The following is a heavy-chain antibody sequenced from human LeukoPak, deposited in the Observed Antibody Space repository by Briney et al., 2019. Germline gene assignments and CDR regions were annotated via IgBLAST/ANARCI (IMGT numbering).Heavy chain of an antibody. CDR3: VRFSSGWAYYYYYYGMDV. Sequence: ASVKVSCKASGYTFTSYGISWVRQAPGQGLEWMGWISAYNGNTNYAQKLQGRVTMTTDTSTSTAYMELRSLRSDGTAVYYCVRFSSGWAYYYYYYGMDVWGQGTTVTVSS. CDR1: GYTFTSYG. CDR2: ISAYNGNT. J-gene: IGHJ6*02. V-gene: IGHV1-18*01. D-gene: IGHD6-19*01.